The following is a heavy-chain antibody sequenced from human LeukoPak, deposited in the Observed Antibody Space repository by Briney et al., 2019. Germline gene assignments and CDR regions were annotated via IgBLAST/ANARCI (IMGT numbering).Heavy chain of an antibody. J-gene: IGHJ4*02. CDR2: INQDGSAK. CDR1: GFTLSAHW. Sequence: GGSLRLSCAASGFTLSAHWMTWVRQAPGKGLEWVANINQDGSAKYFLASVKGRFTISRDNAKNSMYLQMNGLRAEDTAVYYCARWDIRGTAHQLDYWGQGILVTVSS. V-gene: IGHV3-7*01. D-gene: IGHD1-7*01. CDR3: ARWDIRGTAHQLDY.